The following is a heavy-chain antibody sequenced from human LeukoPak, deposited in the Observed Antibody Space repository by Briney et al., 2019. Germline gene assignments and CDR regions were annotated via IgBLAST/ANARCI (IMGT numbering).Heavy chain of an antibody. V-gene: IGHV3-15*01. J-gene: IGHJ1*01. CDR3: TIENYYDSSGPIKH. CDR2: IKSKADGGTT. D-gene: IGHD3-22*01. CDR1: GFTFRNTW. Sequence: GGSLRLSCAASGFTFRNTWMTWVRQAPGKGPDWVGHIKSKADGGTTDYAASVNGRFTISRDDSENTPSLQMNSLKTEDTAVYFCTIENYYDSSGPIKHWGQGTLVTVSS.